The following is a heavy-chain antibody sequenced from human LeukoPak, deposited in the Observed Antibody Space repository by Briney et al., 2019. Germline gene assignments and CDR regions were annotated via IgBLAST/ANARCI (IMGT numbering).Heavy chain of an antibody. CDR2: IKQDGSEK. CDR1: GFTFSNYW. D-gene: IGHD2-15*01. CDR3: ARDKVVGATYLDY. V-gene: IGHV3-7*01. Sequence: GGSLRLSCAASGFTFSNYWMSWVRQAPGKGLEWVANIKQDGSEKYYVDSVKGRFTISRDNAKNSVYLQMNSLRAEDTAVYYCARDKVVGATYLDYWGQGTPVTVSS. J-gene: IGHJ4*02.